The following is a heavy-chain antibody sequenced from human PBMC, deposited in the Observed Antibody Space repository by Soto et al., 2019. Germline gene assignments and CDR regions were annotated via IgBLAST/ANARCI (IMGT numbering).Heavy chain of an antibody. CDR1: GFTFSNYG. D-gene: IGHD1-26*01. V-gene: IGHV3-33*01. CDR2: ILYDGSNK. CDR3: AGGTYYCDY. J-gene: IGHJ4*02. Sequence: QVQLVESGGDVVQPGRSLRLSCAASGFTFSNYGRHWARQAPGKGLEWVAAILYDGSNKYYADSVKGRFTSSRDNSKNMLYLQMNSLRAEDTAVYYCAGGTYYCDYCGQGTLVTVSA.